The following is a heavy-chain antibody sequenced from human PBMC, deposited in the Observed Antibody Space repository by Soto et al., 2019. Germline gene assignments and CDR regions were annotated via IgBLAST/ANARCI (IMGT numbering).Heavy chain of an antibody. V-gene: IGHV6-1*01. D-gene: IGHD1-26*01. J-gene: IGHJ4*02. Sequence: VQLQLSGPGLVKPSQTLSLICVISGDSVSSNSAAWNWIRQSPSRGLEWLGRAYYRSKWYIDYAGSVDGPMTIRPDTSSTPLSLQLYSMPPEDTAVYYCVRDSNLTSGVVGHIDYSGQGTLVTVSS. CDR1: GDSVSSNSAA. CDR2: AYYRSKWYI. CDR3: VRDSNLTSGVVGHIDY.